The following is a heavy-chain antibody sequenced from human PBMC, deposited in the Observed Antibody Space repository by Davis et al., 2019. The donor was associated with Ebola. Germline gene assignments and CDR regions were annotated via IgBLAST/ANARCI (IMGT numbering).Heavy chain of an antibody. V-gene: IGHV4-59*01. J-gene: IGHJ6*04. CDR1: GFTFSSYS. D-gene: IGHD4-11*01. CDR2: IYYSGNT. CDR3: ARVVGTPTGTLNGYYGMDV. Sequence: MPGGSLRLSCAASGFTFSSYSMNWIRQPPGKGLEWIGYIYYSGNTNYNRSLKSRVTISVDPSKNQFSLKLGSVTAADTAVYYCARVVGTPTGTLNGYYGMDVWGKGTTVTVSS.